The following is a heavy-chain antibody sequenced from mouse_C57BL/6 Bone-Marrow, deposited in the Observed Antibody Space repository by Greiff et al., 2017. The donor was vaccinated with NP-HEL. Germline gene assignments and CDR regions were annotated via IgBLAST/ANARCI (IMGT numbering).Heavy chain of an antibody. CDR1: GFTFSDYG. J-gene: IGHJ3*01. Sequence: EVMLVESGGGLVKPGGSLKLSCAASGFTFSDYGMHWVRQAPEKGLEWVAYISSGSSTIYYADTVKGRFTISRDNAKNTLFLQMTSLMSEDTAMDYCARAGFAYWGQGTLVTVSA. V-gene: IGHV5-17*01. CDR2: ISSGSSTI. CDR3: ARAGFAY.